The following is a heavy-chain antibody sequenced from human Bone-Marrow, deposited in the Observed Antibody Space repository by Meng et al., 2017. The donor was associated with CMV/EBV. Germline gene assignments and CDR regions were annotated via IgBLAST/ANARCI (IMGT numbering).Heavy chain of an antibody. CDR2: TYYDSKWYY. Sequence: SQTLSLTCAISGDSVSSNSASWNWFRQSPSRGLEWLGRTYYDSKWYYDYAVSVESRIVINPDTSQNQISLYLNSVTPEDTAVYYCARRRYNSYQGFFDYWGQGTRVTVSS. CDR3: ARRRYNSYQGFFDY. CDR1: GDSVSSNSAS. V-gene: IGHV6-1*01. D-gene: IGHD1-1*01. J-gene: IGHJ4*02.